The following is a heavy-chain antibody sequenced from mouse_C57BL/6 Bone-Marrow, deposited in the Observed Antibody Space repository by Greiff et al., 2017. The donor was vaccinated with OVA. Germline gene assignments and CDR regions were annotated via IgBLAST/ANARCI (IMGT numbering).Heavy chain of an antibody. CDR1: GYTFTSYW. D-gene: IGHD2-5*01. J-gene: IGHJ2*01. CDR3: ANSNYD. Sequence: QVQLQQPGAELVRPGTSVKLSCKASGYTFTSYWMHWVKQRPGQGLEWIGVIDPSDSYTNYNQKFKGKATLTVDTSSSTAYMQLSSLTSEDSAVYYCANSNYDWGQGTTLTVSS. CDR2: IDPSDSYT. V-gene: IGHV1-59*01.